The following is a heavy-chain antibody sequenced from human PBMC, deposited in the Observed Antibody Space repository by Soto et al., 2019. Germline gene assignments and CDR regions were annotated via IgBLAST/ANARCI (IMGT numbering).Heavy chain of an antibody. CDR3: AKVSSSGWQSLHGHYFDY. J-gene: IGHJ4*02. CDR2: ISWNSGSI. CDR1: GFTFDDYA. D-gene: IGHD6-19*01. V-gene: IGHV3-9*01. Sequence: GGSLRLSCAASGFTFDDYAMHWVRQAPGKGLEWVSGISWNSGSIGYADSVKGRFTISRDNAKNSLYRQMNSLRAEDTALYYCAKVSSSGWQSLHGHYFDYWGQGTLVTVSS.